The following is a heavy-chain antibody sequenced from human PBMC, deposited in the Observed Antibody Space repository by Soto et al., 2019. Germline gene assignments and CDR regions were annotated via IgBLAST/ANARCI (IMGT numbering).Heavy chain of an antibody. D-gene: IGHD6-13*01. J-gene: IGHJ4*02. CDR3: ARGRSSRSVVDY. CDR2: INHSGST. Sequence: SETLSLTCAVYGGSFSGYYWSWIRQPPGKGLEWIGEINHSGSTNYNPSLKSRVTISVDTSKNQFSLKLSSVTAADTAVYYCARGRSSRSVVDYWGQGTLVTVSS. V-gene: IGHV4-34*01. CDR1: GGSFSGYY.